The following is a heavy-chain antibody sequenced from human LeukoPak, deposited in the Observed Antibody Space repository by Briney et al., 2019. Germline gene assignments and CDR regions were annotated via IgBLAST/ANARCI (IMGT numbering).Heavy chain of an antibody. V-gene: IGHV1-2*02. Sequence: ASVKVSCTASGYTFTGYYLYWVRQAPGQGLEWMGGINPNSGGTKYAQKFQGRVTMTRDTSITTAYMELSRLTSADTAVYYCARDLLPGVTAMIPQYYFHYWGQGSLVTVSS. D-gene: IGHD2-21*02. CDR2: INPNSGGT. CDR1: GYTFTGYY. CDR3: ARDLLPGVTAMIPQYYFHY. J-gene: IGHJ4*02.